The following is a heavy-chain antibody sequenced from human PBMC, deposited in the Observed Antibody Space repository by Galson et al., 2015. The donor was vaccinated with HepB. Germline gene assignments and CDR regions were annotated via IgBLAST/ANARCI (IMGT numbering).Heavy chain of an antibody. V-gene: IGHV3-30*02. Sequence: SLRLSCAASGFTFSTYGMHWVRQAPGKGLEWVAFIRHDGNDKYYADSVKGRFTISRDNSKNTLFLQMNSLRTEDTAVYYCARDPPYYYGSGRPVPWGQGTLVTVSS. CDR2: IRHDGNDK. J-gene: IGHJ5*02. CDR1: GFTFSTYG. CDR3: ARDPPYYYGSGRPVP. D-gene: IGHD3-10*01.